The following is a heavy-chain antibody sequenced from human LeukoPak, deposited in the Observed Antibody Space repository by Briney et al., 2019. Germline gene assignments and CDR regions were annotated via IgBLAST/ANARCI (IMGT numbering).Heavy chain of an antibody. CDR3: TKGAHYYDSSGYWS. V-gene: IGHV3-9*01. Sequence: GGSLRLSCAASGFTFDDYAMHWVRQAPGKGLEWVSGISSNSGSIDYADSVKGRFTISRDNAKNSLCLQMNSLRAEDTALYYCTKGAHYYDSSGYWSWGQGTLVTVSS. D-gene: IGHD3-22*01. J-gene: IGHJ5*02. CDR1: GFTFDDYA. CDR2: ISSNSGSI.